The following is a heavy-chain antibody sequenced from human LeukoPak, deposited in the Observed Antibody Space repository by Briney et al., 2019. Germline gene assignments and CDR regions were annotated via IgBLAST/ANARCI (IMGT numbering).Heavy chain of an antibody. Sequence: SETLSLTCTVSGGSISSYYWSWIRQPPGKGLEWIGYIYYSGGTNYNPSLKSRVTISVDTSKNQFSLKLNSVTAADTAVHYCARGTVTTGYFDCWGQGALVTVSS. V-gene: IGHV4-59*01. D-gene: IGHD4-17*01. J-gene: IGHJ4*02. CDR2: IYYSGGT. CDR1: GGSISSYY. CDR3: ARGTVTTGYFDC.